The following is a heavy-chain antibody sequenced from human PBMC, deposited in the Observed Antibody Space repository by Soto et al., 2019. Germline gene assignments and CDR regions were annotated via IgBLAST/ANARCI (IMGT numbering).Heavy chain of an antibody. CDR2: ISYDGSNK. J-gene: IGHJ4*02. CDR1: GFTFSSYG. Sequence: GGSLRLSCAASGFTFSSYGMHWVRQAPGKGLEWVAVISYDGSNKYYADSVKGRFTISRDNSKNTLYLQMNSLRAEDTAVYYCAKEVNYDFWSGYYKDGSGPNDYWGQGTLVTVSS. D-gene: IGHD3-3*01. V-gene: IGHV3-30*18. CDR3: AKEVNYDFWSGYYKDGSGPNDY.